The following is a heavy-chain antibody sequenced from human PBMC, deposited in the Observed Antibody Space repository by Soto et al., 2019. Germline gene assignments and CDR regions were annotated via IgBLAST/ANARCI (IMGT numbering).Heavy chain of an antibody. CDR1: GGAMTSYY. Sequence: HSETLSLTCTASGGAMTSYYWTWIRKNPGKGLEWIGYVYYNGYSNYNPSFNRRVTMSVDSSKSQFSLKLTSVTAADTAVYYCAGHRLPGSVNNFDYWGQGSLVTVSS. V-gene: IGHV4-59*08. CDR2: VYYNGYS. CDR3: AGHRLPGSVNNFDY. J-gene: IGHJ4*02. D-gene: IGHD5-12*01.